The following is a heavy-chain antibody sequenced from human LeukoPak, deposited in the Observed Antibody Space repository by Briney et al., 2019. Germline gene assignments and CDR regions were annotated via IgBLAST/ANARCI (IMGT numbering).Heavy chain of an antibody. V-gene: IGHV1-2*02. CDR1: GYTFTGYY. CDR2: INPNSGGT. D-gene: IGHD3-9*01. Sequence: ASVKVSCKASGYTFTGYYMHWVRQAPGQGLEWMGWINPNSGGTNYAQKFQGRVTMTRDTSISTAYMGLSRLRSDDTAVYYCARDYDILTGYYTGDAFDIWGQGTMVTVSS. CDR3: ARDYDILTGYYTGDAFDI. J-gene: IGHJ3*02.